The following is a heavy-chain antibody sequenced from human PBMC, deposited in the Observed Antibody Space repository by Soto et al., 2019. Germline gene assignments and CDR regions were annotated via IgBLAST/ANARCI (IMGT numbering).Heavy chain of an antibody. V-gene: IGHV3-23*01. CDR2: TPDTDGDR. CDR1: GITFRSRA. D-gene: IGHD3-10*01. Sequence: EEQLFESGGDLVQPGGSLRLSCVASGITFRSRAMRWVRQSPGEGLEWVSTTPDTDGDRKYTDSVRGRFTISRDNSKNTLYLKMSSLRAEDSAVYFCARGSRDSYPGSRIFDLWGRGSRVTVSS. CDR3: ARGSRDSYPGSRIFDL. J-gene: IGHJ4*02.